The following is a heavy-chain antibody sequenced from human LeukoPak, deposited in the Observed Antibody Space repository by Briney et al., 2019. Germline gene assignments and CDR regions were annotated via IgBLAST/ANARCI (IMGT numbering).Heavy chain of an antibody. V-gene: IGHV1-18*01. Sequence: ASVKVSCKASGYTFTSYGISWVRQAPGQGLEWMGWISAYNGNTNHAQKLQGRVTMTTDTSTSTAYMELRSLRSDDTAVYYCASRLPGTAMVTDYYYYGMDVWGQGTTVTVSS. CDR2: ISAYNGNT. J-gene: IGHJ6*02. CDR1: GYTFTSYG. D-gene: IGHD5-18*01. CDR3: ASRLPGTAMVTDYYYYGMDV.